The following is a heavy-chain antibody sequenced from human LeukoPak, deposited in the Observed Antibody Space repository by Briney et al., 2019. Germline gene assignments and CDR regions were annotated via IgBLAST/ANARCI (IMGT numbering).Heavy chain of an antibody. J-gene: IGHJ4*02. CDR2: IYHSGST. Sequence: PSETLSLTCTVSGYSISSGYYWGWIRQPPGKGLEWIGSIYHSGSTYYNPSLRSRVTISVDTSKNQFSLKLSSVTAADTAVYYCARVPGYYYDSSGYDYFDYWGQGTLVTVSS. D-gene: IGHD3-22*01. CDR1: GYSISSGYY. CDR3: ARVPGYYYDSSGYDYFDY. V-gene: IGHV4-38-2*02.